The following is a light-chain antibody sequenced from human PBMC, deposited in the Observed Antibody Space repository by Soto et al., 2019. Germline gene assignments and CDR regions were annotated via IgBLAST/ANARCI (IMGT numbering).Light chain of an antibody. CDR1: QSLLHRNGYIF. Sequence: DIVMTPSPLSLPVTPGEPASISCRSSQSLLHRNGYIFVVWYLQKPGQSPQLLIYLGSNLASGVPARFSGSGSGTEFTLKISSVETEDVGVYYCMQDRQTPLTFGGGTKVEIK. V-gene: IGKV2-28*01. CDR3: MQDRQTPLT. J-gene: IGKJ4*01. CDR2: LGS.